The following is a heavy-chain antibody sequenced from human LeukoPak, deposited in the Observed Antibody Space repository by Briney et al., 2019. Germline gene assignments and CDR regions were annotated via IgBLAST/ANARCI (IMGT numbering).Heavy chain of an antibody. CDR2: IYTSGST. V-gene: IGHV4-61*09. CDR3: ARAPLGGGPIDAFDI. D-gene: IGHD1-26*01. CDR1: GGSISSGSYY. Sequence: PSETLSLTCTVSGGSISSGSYYWSWIRQPAGKGLEWIGHIYTSGSTNYNPSLKSRVTISVDTSKNQFSLKLSSVTAADTAVYYCARAPLGGGPIDAFDIWGQGTMVTVSS. J-gene: IGHJ3*02.